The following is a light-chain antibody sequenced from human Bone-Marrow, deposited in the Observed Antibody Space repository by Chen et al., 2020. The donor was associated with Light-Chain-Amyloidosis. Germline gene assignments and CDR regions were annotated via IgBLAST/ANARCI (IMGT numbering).Light chain of an antibody. J-gene: IGLJ3*02. CDR2: EDS. CDR3: QVWDRSSDRPV. Sequence: SYVLTQPSSVSVAPGQTATIACGGNNIGSTSVHWYQQTPGQAPLLVVYEDSDRPSGIPGRLSGSNSGNTATLTNSRVEAGDEADYYCQVWDRSSDRPVFGGGTKLTVL. CDR1: NIGSTS. V-gene: IGLV3-21*02.